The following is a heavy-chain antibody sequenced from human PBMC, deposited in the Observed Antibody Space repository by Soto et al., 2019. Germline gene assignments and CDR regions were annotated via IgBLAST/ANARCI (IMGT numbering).Heavy chain of an antibody. Sequence: ASVKVSCKASGGTFSSYAISWVRQAPGQGLEWMGGIIPIFGTANYAQKFQGRVTITADESTSTAYMEPSSLRSEDTAVYYCARARVAARPYYYYYGMDVWGQGTTVTVSS. CDR1: GGTFSSYA. D-gene: IGHD6-6*01. V-gene: IGHV1-69*13. CDR2: IIPIFGTA. J-gene: IGHJ6*02. CDR3: ARARVAARPYYYYYGMDV.